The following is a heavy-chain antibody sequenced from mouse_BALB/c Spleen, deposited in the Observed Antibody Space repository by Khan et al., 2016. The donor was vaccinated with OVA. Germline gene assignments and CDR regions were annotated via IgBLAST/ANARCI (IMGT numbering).Heavy chain of an antibody. Sequence: VQLKESGAELVKPGASVKLSCSASGFNIKDTYIHWVKQRPEQGLEWIGRIDPPNDDSKYGPKFQDKATLTADTSSNTAYLQLSSLTSEDTAVDYCATRYGNPFAYWGQGTLVSVSA. D-gene: IGHD2-1*01. J-gene: IGHJ3*01. CDR2: IDPPNDDS. V-gene: IGHV14-3*02. CDR3: ATRYGNPFAY. CDR1: GFNIKDTY.